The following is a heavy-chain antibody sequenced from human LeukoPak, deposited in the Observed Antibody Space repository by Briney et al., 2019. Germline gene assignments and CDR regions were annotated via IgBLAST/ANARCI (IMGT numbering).Heavy chain of an antibody. V-gene: IGHV3-66*01. Sequence: GGSLRLSCVASGFPVSDSYMNWLRQAPGKGLEWVSIVYTGGTTYYADSVRGRVSISRDNSRNTIYLQMNSLRVEDTAVYYCARGVLRYFDSFPIPYYMDVWGTGTTVIISS. CDR1: GFPVSDSY. CDR3: ARGVLRYFDSFPIPYYMDV. J-gene: IGHJ6*03. D-gene: IGHD3-9*01. CDR2: VYTGGTT.